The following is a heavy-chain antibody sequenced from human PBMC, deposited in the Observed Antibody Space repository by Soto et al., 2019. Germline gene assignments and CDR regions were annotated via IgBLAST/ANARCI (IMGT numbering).Heavy chain of an antibody. V-gene: IGHV1-69*01. D-gene: IGHD3-10*01. J-gene: IGHJ3*02. CDR1: GVTFSSYA. Sequence: QVQLVQSGAEVKKPGSSGKFSCKASGVTFSSYAISCVRQAPGQGLEWLGGIIPIFGTANYAQKFQGRVTITADESTSTAYMELSSLRSEDTAVYYCARVVPFSGSYYKGAFGIWGEGTIVTVSS. CDR2: IIPIFGTA. CDR3: ARVVPFSGSYYKGAFGI.